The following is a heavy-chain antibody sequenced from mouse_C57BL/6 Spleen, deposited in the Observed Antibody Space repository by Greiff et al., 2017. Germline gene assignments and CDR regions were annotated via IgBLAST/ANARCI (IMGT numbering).Heavy chain of an antibody. J-gene: IGHJ4*01. CDR3: ARAMITEYYYAMDY. CDR2: IWSGGST. D-gene: IGHD2-4*01. Sequence: VKLMESGPGLVQPSQSLSITCTVSGFSLTSYGVHWVRQSPGKGLEWLGVIWSGGSTDYNAAFISRLSISKDNSKSQVFFKMNRLQSDDTTIYYCARAMITEYYYAMDYWGQGTSVTVSS. CDR1: GFSLTSYG. V-gene: IGHV2-2*01.